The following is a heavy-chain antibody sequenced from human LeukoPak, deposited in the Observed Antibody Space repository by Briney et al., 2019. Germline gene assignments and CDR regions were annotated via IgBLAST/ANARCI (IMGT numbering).Heavy chain of an antibody. CDR2: ISWNSGSI. V-gene: IGHV3-9*01. D-gene: IGHD5-12*01. Sequence: GGSLRPSCAASGFTFDDYAMHWVRQAPGKGLEWVSGISWNSGSIGYADSVKGRFTISRDNAKNSLYLQMNSLRAEDTALYYCAKGGTDAYSGYDFFDYWGQGTLVTVSS. J-gene: IGHJ4*02. CDR3: AKGGTDAYSGYDFFDY. CDR1: GFTFDDYA.